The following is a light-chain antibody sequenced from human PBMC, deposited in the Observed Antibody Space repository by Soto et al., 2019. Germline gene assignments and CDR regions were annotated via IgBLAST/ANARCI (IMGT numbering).Light chain of an antibody. CDR2: KAS. CDR1: QSISTW. J-gene: IGKJ1*01. V-gene: IGKV1-5*03. CDR3: QQYNSYSWL. Sequence: DIQMTQSPSTLSASVGDRVTITCRASQSISTWLAWYQQKPGKAPRLLIYKASILERGVPSRFSASGSGTAFTLTISSLQPDDFATYYCQQYNSYSWLFGQGTKVGMK.